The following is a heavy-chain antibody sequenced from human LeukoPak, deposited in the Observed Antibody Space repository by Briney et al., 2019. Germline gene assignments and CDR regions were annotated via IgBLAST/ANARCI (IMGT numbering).Heavy chain of an antibody. CDR1: GYTFTGYY. D-gene: IGHD2-2*01. CDR2: INPNSGGT. V-gene: IGHV1-2*02. Sequence: ASVKVSCKASGYTFTGYYMHWVRQAPGQGLEWMGWINPNSGGTNYAQKFQGRVTMTRDTSISTAYMELSRLRSDDTAVYYCAGATLGYCSSTSCWNYWGQGTLVTVSS. CDR3: AGATLGYCSSTSCWNY. J-gene: IGHJ4*02.